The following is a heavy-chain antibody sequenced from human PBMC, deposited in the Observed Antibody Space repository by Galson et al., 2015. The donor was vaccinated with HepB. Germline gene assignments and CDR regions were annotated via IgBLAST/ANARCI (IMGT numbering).Heavy chain of an antibody. Sequence: SLRLSCAASGFTFSSYAMSWVRQAPGKGLEWVSAISGSGGSTYYADSVKGRFTISRDNSKNTLYLQMNSLRAEDTAVYYCASPSFGGVRGHFDYWGQGTLVTVSS. CDR1: GFTFSSYA. J-gene: IGHJ4*02. CDR3: ASPSFGGVRGHFDY. D-gene: IGHD3-16*01. V-gene: IGHV3-23*01. CDR2: ISGSGGST.